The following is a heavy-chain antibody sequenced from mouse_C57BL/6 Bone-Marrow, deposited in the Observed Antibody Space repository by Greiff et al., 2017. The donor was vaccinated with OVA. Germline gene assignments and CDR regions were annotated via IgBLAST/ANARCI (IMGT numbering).Heavy chain of an antibody. J-gene: IGHJ1*03. CDR1: GFTFSDYY. D-gene: IGHD1-1*01. Sequence: EVQRVESEGGLVQPGSSMKLSCTASGFTFSDYYMAWVRQVPEKGLEWVANINYDGSSTYYLDSLKSRFIISRDNAKNILYLQMSSLKSEDTATYYCARTPYGSTHWYFDVWGTGTTVTVSS. V-gene: IGHV5-16*01. CDR2: INYDGSST. CDR3: ARTPYGSTHWYFDV.